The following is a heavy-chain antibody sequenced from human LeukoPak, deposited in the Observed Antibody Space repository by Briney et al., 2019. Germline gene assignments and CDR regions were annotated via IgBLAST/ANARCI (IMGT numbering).Heavy chain of an antibody. Sequence: PSGTLSLTFAVSGGSISSSNWWSWVRQSPGKGLEWIGEIYHSGSTNYNPSLKSRVTISVDKSKNQFSLKLSSVTAADTAVYYCARASYSSGFYEYWGQGTLVTVSS. D-gene: IGHD3-22*01. J-gene: IGHJ4*02. V-gene: IGHV4-4*02. CDR3: ARASYSSGFYEY. CDR2: IYHSGST. CDR1: GGSISSSNW.